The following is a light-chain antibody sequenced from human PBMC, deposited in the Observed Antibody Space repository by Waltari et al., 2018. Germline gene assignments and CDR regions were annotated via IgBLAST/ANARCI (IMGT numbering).Light chain of an antibody. V-gene: IGKV1-8*01. CDR1: QGISSY. Sequence: AIRITQSPSSLSASTGDRVTITCRASQGISSYLAWYQQKPGKAPKLLIYAASTLQSGVPSRFSGSGSGTDFTPTISCLQSEDFATYYCQQYYSYPPTFGPGTKVDIK. CDR3: QQYYSYPPT. CDR2: AAS. J-gene: IGKJ3*01.